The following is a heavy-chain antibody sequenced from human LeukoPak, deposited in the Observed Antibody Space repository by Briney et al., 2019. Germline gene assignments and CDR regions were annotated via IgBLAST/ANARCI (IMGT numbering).Heavy chain of an antibody. V-gene: IGHV3-21*01. J-gene: IGHJ4*02. D-gene: IGHD5-24*01. CDR2: ISSSSSYI. CDR3: ARVKEMATISPHIDY. CDR1: GFTFSSYS. Sequence: GGSLRLSCAASGFTFSSYSMNWVRQAPGKGLEWVSSISSSSSYIYYADSVKGRFTISRDNAKNSLYLQMNSLRAEDTAVYYCARVKEMATISPHIDYWGQGTLVTVSS.